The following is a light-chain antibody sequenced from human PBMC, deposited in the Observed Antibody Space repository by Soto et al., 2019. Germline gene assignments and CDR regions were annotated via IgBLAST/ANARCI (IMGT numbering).Light chain of an antibody. CDR3: SSYTTSSTRV. CDR1: SGDLGIYNY. Sequence: QSVLTQPASVSGCPGQSIAISCSGGSGDLGIYNYVSWYQQHPGKVPKLIIFEVTNRPSGVSNRFSGSKSGNTASLTISGLQAEDEADYYCSSYTTSSTRVFGTGTKVTVL. J-gene: IGLJ1*01. CDR2: EVT. V-gene: IGLV2-14*01.